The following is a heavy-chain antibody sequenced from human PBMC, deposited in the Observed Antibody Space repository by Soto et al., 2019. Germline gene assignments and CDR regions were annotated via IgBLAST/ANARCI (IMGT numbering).Heavy chain of an antibody. D-gene: IGHD3-10*01. CDR3: ARDLFPNYYGSGSYNENYYYYGMDV. CDR1: GFTFSSYA. CDR2: ISYDGSNK. J-gene: IGHJ6*02. V-gene: IGHV3-30-3*01. Sequence: GGSLRLSCAASGFTFSSYAMHWVRQAPGKGLEWVAVISYDGSNKYYADSVKGRFTISRDNSKNTLYLQMNSLRAEDTAVYYCARDLFPNYYGSGSYNENYYYYGMDVWGQGTTVTVSS.